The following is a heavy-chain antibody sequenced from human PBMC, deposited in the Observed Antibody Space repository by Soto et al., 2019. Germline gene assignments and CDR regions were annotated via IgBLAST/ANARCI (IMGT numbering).Heavy chain of an antibody. V-gene: IGHV1-46*01. D-gene: IGHD6-13*01. Sequence: ASVKVSCKASGYSFFSYYIHWVRQAPGQGLEWMGRFLASGGNTFYAQRFRGRVSMTRDTSSTNTVSLELTSLTSDDTAVYYCASGGLRGQLVTWFDPCGQRTLVTVSS. J-gene: IGHJ5*02. CDR2: FLASGGNT. CDR1: GYSFFSYY. CDR3: ASGGLRGQLVTWFDP.